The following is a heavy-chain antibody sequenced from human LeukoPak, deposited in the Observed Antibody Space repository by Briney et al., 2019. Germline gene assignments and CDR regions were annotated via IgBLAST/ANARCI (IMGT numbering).Heavy chain of an antibody. CDR1: GFIFSTYW. CDR3: ARGHDYDSSVAY. Sequence: PGGSLRLSCAASGFIFSTYWMSWVRQAPGKGLDWVSVIYSGGSTYYADSVKGRFTISRDNSKNTLYLQMNSLRAEDTAVYYCARGHDYDSSVAYWGQGTLVTVSS. J-gene: IGHJ4*02. D-gene: IGHD3-22*01. CDR2: IYSGGST. V-gene: IGHV3-66*01.